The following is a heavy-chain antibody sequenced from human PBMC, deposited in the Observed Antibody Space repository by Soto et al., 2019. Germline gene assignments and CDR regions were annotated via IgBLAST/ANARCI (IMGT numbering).Heavy chain of an antibody. Sequence: QVQLVESGGGVVQPGRSLRLSCAASGFTFSSYAMHWVRQAPGKGLEWVAVISYDGSNKYYADSVKGRFTISRDNSKNTLYLQMNSLRAEDTAVYYCARAKFDYGGDLDYWGQGTLVTVSS. CDR2: ISYDGSNK. D-gene: IGHD4-17*01. CDR1: GFTFSSYA. J-gene: IGHJ4*02. CDR3: ARAKFDYGGDLDY. V-gene: IGHV3-30-3*01.